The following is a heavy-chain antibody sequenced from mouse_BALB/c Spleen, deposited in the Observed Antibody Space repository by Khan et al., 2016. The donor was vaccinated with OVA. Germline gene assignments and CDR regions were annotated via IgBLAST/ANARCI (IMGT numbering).Heavy chain of an antibody. D-gene: IGHD2-13*01. CDR1: GFSLTTYG. J-gene: IGHJ4*01. V-gene: IGHV2-6*02. CDR3: ARWFNGDSSLYAIDN. CDR2: LWRDGST. Sequence: QVQLKQSGPGLVAPSQSLSITCTVSGFSLTTYGVHWVRQPPGKGLEWLVVLWRDGSTNYNSVLKSRLSISKDNSKSQVFLKMNSLQTDDTAMYYCARWFNGDSSLYAIDNWAQGTSGTVSS.